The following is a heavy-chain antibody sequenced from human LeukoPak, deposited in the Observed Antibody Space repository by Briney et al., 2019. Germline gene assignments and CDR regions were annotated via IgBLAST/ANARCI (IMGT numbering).Heavy chain of an antibody. D-gene: IGHD2-15*01. CDR3: ARVAEARYCSGGSCYDYYYMDV. CDR2: IIPTFGTA. Sequence: ASVKVSRKASGGTFSSYAISWVRQAPGQGLEWMGGIIPTFGTANYAQKFQGRVTITADESTSTAYMELSSLRSEDTAVYYCARVAEARYCSGGSCYDYYYMDVWGKGTTVTVSS. J-gene: IGHJ6*03. CDR1: GGTFSSYA. V-gene: IGHV1-69*13.